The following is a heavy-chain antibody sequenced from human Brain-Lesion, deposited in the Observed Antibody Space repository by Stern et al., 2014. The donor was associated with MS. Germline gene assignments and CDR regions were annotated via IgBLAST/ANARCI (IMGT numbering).Heavy chain of an antibody. Sequence: MQLVESGAEVKKPGASVKVSCKTSGYIFTGYYIHWVRQAPGQGLEWMAWINPNPGGTKYAQKFQGRVTMSRDTSISTAYVELSSLTSDDTAVYYCARDQRGITIFGVVTDYYYLGMDVWGQGTTVTVSS. CDR2: INPNPGGT. J-gene: IGHJ6*02. CDR1: GYIFTGYY. D-gene: IGHD3-3*01. V-gene: IGHV1-2*02. CDR3: ARDQRGITIFGVVTDYYYLGMDV.